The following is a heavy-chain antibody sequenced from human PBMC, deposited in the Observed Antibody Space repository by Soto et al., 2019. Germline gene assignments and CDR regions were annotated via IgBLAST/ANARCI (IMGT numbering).Heavy chain of an antibody. CDR3: AKDGGSVCSGGTCYFQAPDY. D-gene: IGHD2-15*01. CDR2: IDGSGRNT. CDR1: GFTFSSYA. V-gene: IGHV3-23*01. J-gene: IGHJ4*02. Sequence: GGSLRLSAAASGFTFSSYAMSWVRQAPGKGLEWVSGIDGSGRNTYYADSVKGRFTISRDNSKNTLSVQMNGLRVEDTALYYCAKDGGSVCSGGTCYFQAPDYWGQGTLVTVSS.